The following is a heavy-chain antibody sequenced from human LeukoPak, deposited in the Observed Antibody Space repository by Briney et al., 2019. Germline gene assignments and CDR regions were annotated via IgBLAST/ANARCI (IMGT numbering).Heavy chain of an antibody. Sequence: GGSLRLSCAASGFTFSSYAMSWVRQAPGKGLEWVSAISGSGGSTYYADSVKGRFTISRDNSKNTLYLQMNSLRAEDTAVYYCAKDRYSSSWPPWYFDLWGRGTLVTVSS. J-gene: IGHJ2*01. CDR1: GFTFSSYA. V-gene: IGHV3-23*01. CDR2: ISGSGGST. CDR3: AKDRYSSSWPPWYFDL. D-gene: IGHD6-13*01.